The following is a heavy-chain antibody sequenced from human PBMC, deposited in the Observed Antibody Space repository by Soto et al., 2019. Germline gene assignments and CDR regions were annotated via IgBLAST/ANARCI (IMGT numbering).Heavy chain of an antibody. CDR1: GYTFTTYG. V-gene: IGHV1-18*04. Sequence: QVQLVQYGAEVKKPGASVKVSCKAFGYTFTTYGINWVRQAPGQGLEWMGWVSPYNGDTSYAQKVQGRVTMTTDTSTRTAYLKLRSLRSDDTAAYYCAREVGHMDVWGQGTTVTVSS. CDR2: VSPYNGDT. CDR3: AREVGHMDV. J-gene: IGHJ6*02. D-gene: IGHD2-2*01.